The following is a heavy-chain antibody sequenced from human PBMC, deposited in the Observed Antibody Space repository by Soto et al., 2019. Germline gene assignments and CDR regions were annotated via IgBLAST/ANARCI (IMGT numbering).Heavy chain of an antibody. CDR2: INPNSGGT. D-gene: IGHD3-16*01. CDR1: GYAFTVYY. J-gene: IGHJ4*02. Sequence: ASVNVYCKAAGYAFTVYYMHWVRQAPGQGLEWMGWINPNSGGTNYAQKFQGWVTMTRDTSISTAYMELSRLRSDDTAVYYCARGLVSVAFDYWGQGTLVTVSS. V-gene: IGHV1-2*04. CDR3: ARGLVSVAFDY.